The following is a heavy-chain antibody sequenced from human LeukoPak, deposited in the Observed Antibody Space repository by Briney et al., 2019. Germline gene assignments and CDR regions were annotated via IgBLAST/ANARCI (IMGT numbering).Heavy chain of an antibody. CDR3: ARMGYGHWFDP. V-gene: IGHV4-59*01. Sequence: SQTLSLTCTVAAGSISSYYWSWIRQPPGEGLGWVWYIYYSGTPTYNPSLKSRVTIPVDTPKNQFSRKLSSVTAADTAVYYCARMGYGHWFDPWGQGTLVTVSS. CDR2: IYYSGTP. D-gene: IGHD1-1*01. J-gene: IGHJ5*02. CDR1: AGSISSYY.